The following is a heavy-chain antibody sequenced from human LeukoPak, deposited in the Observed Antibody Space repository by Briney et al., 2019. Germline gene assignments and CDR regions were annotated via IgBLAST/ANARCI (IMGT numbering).Heavy chain of an antibody. J-gene: IGHJ3*02. Sequence: PSETLSLTCTVSGGSISSSSYQWGWIRQPPGKGLEWIGSIYYTGSTYYNPSLKSRVTISVDTSKNQFSLKVSSVTAADTAVYYCARNSYYDNSGEGAFDIWGQGTMVTVSS. CDR2: IYYTGST. V-gene: IGHV4-39*07. D-gene: IGHD3-22*01. CDR3: ARNSYYDNSGEGAFDI. CDR1: GGSISSSSYQ.